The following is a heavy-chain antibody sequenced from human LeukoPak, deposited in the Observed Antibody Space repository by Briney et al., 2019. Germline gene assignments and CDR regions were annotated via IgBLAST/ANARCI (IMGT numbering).Heavy chain of an antibody. D-gene: IGHD6-13*01. CDR2: ILYSGTT. J-gene: IGHJ4*02. CDR3: ARDLELGY. CDR1: GGSIDNYY. Sequence: SETLSLTCTVSGGSIDNYYWSWIRQPPGEGLEWIGHILYSGTTSYTPSLKSRVTTSLDTSRKQFCLKVTSVTSADTAVYYCARDLELGYWGEGILVTVSS. V-gene: IGHV4-59*01.